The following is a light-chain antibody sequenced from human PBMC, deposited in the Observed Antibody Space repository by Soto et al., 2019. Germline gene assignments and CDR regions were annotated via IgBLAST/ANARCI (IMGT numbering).Light chain of an antibody. CDR1: NSNIGSNS. V-gene: IGLV1-44*01. CDR3: AAWDDSLNGWV. Sequence: QLVLTQPPSASATPGQWVTISCSGSNSNIGSNSVNWYQQLPGTAPKLLLYSSDRRPSGVPDRFSGSKSGTSASLAINGLQPEDEADYYCAAWDDSLNGWVFGGGTKLTVL. CDR2: SSD. J-gene: IGLJ3*02.